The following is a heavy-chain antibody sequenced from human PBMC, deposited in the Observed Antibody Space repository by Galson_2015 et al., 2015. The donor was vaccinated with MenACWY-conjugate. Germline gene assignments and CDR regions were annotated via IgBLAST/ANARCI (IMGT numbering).Heavy chain of an antibody. CDR2: IDPSDSYT. CDR1: GYSFTSYW. V-gene: IGHV5-10-1*01. D-gene: IGHD2-15*01. CDR3: ARHGRVEAAATYYYYGMDV. J-gene: IGHJ6*02. Sequence: QSGAEVKKPGESLRISCKGSGYSFTSYWISWVRQMPGKGLEWMGRIDPSDSYTNYSPSFQGHVTISADKSISTAYLQWSSLKASDTAMYYCARHGRVEAAATYYYYGMDVWGQGTTVTVSS.